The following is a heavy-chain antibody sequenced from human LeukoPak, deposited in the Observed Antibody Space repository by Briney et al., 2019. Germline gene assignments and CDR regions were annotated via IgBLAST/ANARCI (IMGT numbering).Heavy chain of an antibody. J-gene: IGHJ4*02. CDR2: ISSSGSTI. Sequence: GGSLRLSCAASGFTFSSYEMNWVRQAPGKGLEWVSYISSSGSTIYYADSVKGRFTISRDNAKNSLYMQMNSLRAEDTAVYYCARAVAGTFDYWGKGTLVTVSS. CDR1: GFTFSSYE. V-gene: IGHV3-48*03. CDR3: ARAVAGTFDY. D-gene: IGHD6-19*01.